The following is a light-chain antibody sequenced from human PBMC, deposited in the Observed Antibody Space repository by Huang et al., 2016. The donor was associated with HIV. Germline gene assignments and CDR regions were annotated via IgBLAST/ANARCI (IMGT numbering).Light chain of an antibody. CDR2: RAS. V-gene: IGKV3-15*01. J-gene: IGKJ1*01. CDR1: QSVTSS. Sequence: ETVMTQSPATLSVSPGERATLSCWASQSVTSSLAWFQQKPGQAPRLLIYRASIRATGIPARFSGSGSGTDFTLTISSLLSEDVAVYYCQQYKNWPWTFGQGTKVEIK. CDR3: QQYKNWPWT.